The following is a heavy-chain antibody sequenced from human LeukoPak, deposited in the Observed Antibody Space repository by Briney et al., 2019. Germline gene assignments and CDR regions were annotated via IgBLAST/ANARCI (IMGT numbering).Heavy chain of an antibody. CDR1: GFTFSSYA. V-gene: IGHV3-23*01. CDR3: AKDLLGVDSSSWDY. D-gene: IGHD6-13*01. Sequence: GGSLRLSCAASGFTFSSYAMSWVRQAPGKGLEWVSATSGSGGSTYYADSVKGRFTISRDNSKNTLYLQMNSLRAEDTAVYYCAKDLLGVDSSSWDYWGQGTLVTV. J-gene: IGHJ4*02. CDR2: TSGSGGST.